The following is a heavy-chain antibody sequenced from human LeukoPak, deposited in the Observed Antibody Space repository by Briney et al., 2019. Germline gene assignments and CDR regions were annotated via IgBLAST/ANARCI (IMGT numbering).Heavy chain of an antibody. J-gene: IGHJ3*02. CDR2: IYYSGST. V-gene: IGHV4-30-4*08. D-gene: IGHD3-10*01. Sequence: SETLSLTCTVSGGSISSYYWSWIRQPPGKGLEWIGYIYYSGSTYYNPSLKSRVTISVDTSKNQFSLKLSSVTAADTAVYYCARESQWFGEKAFDIWGQGTMVTVSS. CDR1: GGSISSYY. CDR3: ARESQWFGEKAFDI.